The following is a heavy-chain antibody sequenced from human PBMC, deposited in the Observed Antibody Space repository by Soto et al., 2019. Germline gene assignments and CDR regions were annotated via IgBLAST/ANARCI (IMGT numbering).Heavy chain of an antibody. CDR2: IYPSDSDT. Sequence: GESLKISCKGSGYNFAGYWIAWVRQMPGKGLELMGIIYPSDSDTRYRPSFQGQVTISADKSISSAYLQWSSLRASDTAMYYCSRGGVSNRTVLYWVQGPPVPISS. D-gene: IGHD3-3*01. CDR3: SRGGVSNRTVLY. V-gene: IGHV5-51*01. CDR1: GYNFAGYW. J-gene: IGHJ4*02.